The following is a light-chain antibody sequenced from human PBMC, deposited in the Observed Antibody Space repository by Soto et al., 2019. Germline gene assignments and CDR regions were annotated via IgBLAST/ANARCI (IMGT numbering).Light chain of an antibody. CDR1: QSISNH. CDR3: QQSYSSPPT. CDR2: AAS. J-gene: IGKJ1*01. V-gene: IGKV1-39*01. Sequence: DIQMTQSPSSLSASVEGRVIITCRASQSISNHLNWYQQKPGKAPKLLIFAASSLQSGVPSRFSGSRYGPDFTLTISSLQPEDFATCYCQQSYSSPPTFGQGTKVDIK.